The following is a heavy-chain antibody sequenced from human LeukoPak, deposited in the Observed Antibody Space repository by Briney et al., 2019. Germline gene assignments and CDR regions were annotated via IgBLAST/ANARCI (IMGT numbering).Heavy chain of an antibody. CDR1: GGSISSYY. V-gene: IGHV4-59*12. D-gene: IGHD2-8*01. CDR3: ARDRFCRNGICHPALGL. J-gene: IGHJ4*02. CDR2: IYYSGST. Sequence: SETLSLTCTVSGGSISSYYWSWIRQPPGKGLEWIGYIYYSGSTNYNPSLKSRVTISVDTSKNQFSLKLTSMSAADTAVYFCARDRFCRNGICHPALGLWGQGTLVSVSS.